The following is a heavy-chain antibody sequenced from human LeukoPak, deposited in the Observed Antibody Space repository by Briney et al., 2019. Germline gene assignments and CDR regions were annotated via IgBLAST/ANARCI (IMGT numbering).Heavy chain of an antibody. V-gene: IGHV3-64*01. CDR1: GFTFSSYA. J-gene: IGHJ4*02. D-gene: IGHD3-22*01. Sequence: PGGSLRLSCAASGFTFSSYAMHWVRQAPGKGLEYVSAISSNGGSTYYANSVKGRFTISRDNSKNTLYLQMGSLRAEDMAVYYCARVPYYDSSGYLDYWGQGTLVTVYS. CDR2: ISSNGGST. CDR3: ARVPYYDSSGYLDY.